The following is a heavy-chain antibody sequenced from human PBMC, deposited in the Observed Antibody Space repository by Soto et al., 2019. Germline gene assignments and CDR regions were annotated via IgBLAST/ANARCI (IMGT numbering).Heavy chain of an antibody. D-gene: IGHD4-4*01. J-gene: IGHJ3*02. Sequence: GGSLRLSCAASGFTFSSYGMHWVRQAPGKGLEWVAVISYDGSNKYYADSVKGRFTISRDNSKNTLYLQMNSLRAEDTAVYYCAKKPFDYSNYGSDAFDIWGQGTMVTVSS. V-gene: IGHV3-30*18. CDR2: ISYDGSNK. CDR1: GFTFSSYG. CDR3: AKKPFDYSNYGSDAFDI.